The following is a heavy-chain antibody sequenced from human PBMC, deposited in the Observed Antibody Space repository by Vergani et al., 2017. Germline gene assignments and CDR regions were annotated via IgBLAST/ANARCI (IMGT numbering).Heavy chain of an antibody. V-gene: IGHV4-59*01. J-gene: IGHJ3*02. CDR3: AREVDSGYDSQDAFDI. CDR1: GGSISYYY. Sequence: QVQLQESGPGLVKPSETLSLTCTVSGGSISYYYWSWIRQPPGKGLEWIGYIYYRGSTKYNPSLKSRVTISIDTSKNQFSLKLSSVTAADTAVYYRAREVDSGYDSQDAFDIWGQGTMVTVSS. CDR2: IYYRGST. D-gene: IGHD5-12*01.